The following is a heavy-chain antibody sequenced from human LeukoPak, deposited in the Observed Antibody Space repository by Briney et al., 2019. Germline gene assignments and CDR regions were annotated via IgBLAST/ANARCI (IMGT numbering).Heavy chain of an antibody. CDR3: ARDQGDLVVVTAAEFFY. Sequence: GESLRLSCAATGFTFSSYAMSWVRQAPGKGLEWVSAISGSGGSTYYADSVKGRFTISRDNAKNSLYLQMNSLRAEDTAVYYCARDQGDLVVVTAAEFFYWGQGTLVTVSS. CDR2: ISGSGGST. V-gene: IGHV3-23*01. CDR1: GFTFSSYA. D-gene: IGHD2-2*01. J-gene: IGHJ4*02.